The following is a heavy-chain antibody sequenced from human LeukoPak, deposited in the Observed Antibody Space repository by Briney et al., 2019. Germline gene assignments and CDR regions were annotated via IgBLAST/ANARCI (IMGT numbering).Heavy chain of an antibody. CDR2: IKEDGSEK. D-gene: IGHD4-11*01. CDR1: GFTFSSYW. V-gene: IGHV3-7*01. J-gene: IGHJ4*02. Sequence: GGSLRLSCAASGFTFSSYWMSWARQAPGKGLEWVANIKEDGSEKYYVDSVKGRFTISRDNAKNSLYLQMHSLRAEDTAVYYCARSTAGLDYWGQGTLVTVSS. CDR3: ARSTAGLDY.